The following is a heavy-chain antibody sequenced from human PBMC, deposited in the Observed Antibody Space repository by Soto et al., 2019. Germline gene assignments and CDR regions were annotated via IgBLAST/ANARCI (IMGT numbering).Heavy chain of an antibody. D-gene: IGHD2-21*02. CDR2: IYYSGIT. J-gene: IGHJ5*02. Sequence: PSETLSLTCTVSGDSISSGDYYRNWIGHPPGKGLEWIGYIYYSGITYYNPSLKSRVTISVDTSKNQFSLKLSSVTAADTAVYYCARDAYCGGDCKGPYNWFDPWGQGTLVTVSS. CDR3: ARDAYCGGDCKGPYNWFDP. V-gene: IGHV4-30-4*01. CDR1: GDSISSGDYY.